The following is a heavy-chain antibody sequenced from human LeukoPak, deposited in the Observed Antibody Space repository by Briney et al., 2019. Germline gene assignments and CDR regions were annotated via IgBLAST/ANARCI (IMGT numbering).Heavy chain of an antibody. V-gene: IGHV3-74*01. J-gene: IGHJ4*02. CDR1: GFTFSSYW. D-gene: IGHD1/OR15-1a*01. CDR3: ANSASEPKMYNWNKGFDY. Sequence: GGSLRLSCAASGFTFSSYWMHWVRQAPGKGLVWVSRINSDGSSTRYADSVKGRLTISRDNCKNTLYLQMNSLRAEDTAVYYCANSASEPKMYNWNKGFDYWGQGTLVTVSS. CDR2: INSDGSST.